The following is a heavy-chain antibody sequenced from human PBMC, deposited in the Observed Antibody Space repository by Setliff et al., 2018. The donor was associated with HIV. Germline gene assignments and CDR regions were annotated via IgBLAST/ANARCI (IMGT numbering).Heavy chain of an antibody. D-gene: IGHD3-16*01. Sequence: GGSLGLSCVASGFTFSNAWMNWVRQAPGKGLEWVANIKKDGSEKYYVDSAEGRFTISRDNVKNSVYLQMNSLRVEDTAVYYCARREYNYVPRAFDLWGRGTVVTVSS. CDR1: GFTFSNAW. CDR2: IKKDGSEK. V-gene: IGHV3-7*01. J-gene: IGHJ3*01. CDR3: ARREYNYVPRAFDL.